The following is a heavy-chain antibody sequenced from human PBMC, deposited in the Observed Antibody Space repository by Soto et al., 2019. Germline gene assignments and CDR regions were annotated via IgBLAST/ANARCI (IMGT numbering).Heavy chain of an antibody. J-gene: IGHJ4*02. D-gene: IGHD3-9*01. CDR3: TTGIYYDILTGYHNVSX. CDR2: IKSKTDGGTA. CDR1: GFNLSHPW. V-gene: IGHV3-15*01. Sequence: PGGSLRLSCVASGFNLSHPWMTWVRQAAGKGLEWVVRIKSKTDGGTADYAAPVKGRATISRDDSKNTVYLQMNSLKTEDTAVYYCTTGIYYDILTGYHNVSXWGQGALVTVSX.